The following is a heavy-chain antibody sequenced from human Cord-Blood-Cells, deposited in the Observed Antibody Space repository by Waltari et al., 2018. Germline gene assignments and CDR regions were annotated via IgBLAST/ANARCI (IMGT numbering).Heavy chain of an antibody. D-gene: IGHD3-3*01. Sequence: QVQLVQSGAEVKKPGASVKVSCKASGYTFHSYYMHWVRQAPGQGLEWMGINHPSGGSTSYGQKFQGRLTMTRDTATSTVYMGLSSLRSEDTAVYYCARPSFWSGYYDAFDIWGQGTMVTVSS. CDR1: GYTFHSYY. CDR2: NHPSGGST. J-gene: IGHJ3*02. CDR3: ARPSFWSGYYDAFDI. V-gene: IGHV1-46*02.